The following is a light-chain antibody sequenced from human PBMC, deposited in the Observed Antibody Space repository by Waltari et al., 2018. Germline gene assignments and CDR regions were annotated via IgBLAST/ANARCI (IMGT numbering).Light chain of an antibody. J-gene: IGLJ3*02. Sequence: SSELTQDPAVSVALGQTVGITCQGDSLRSYYASWYQQKPGQAPVLVIYGKNNRPSGIPDRFSGSNSGNTASLTITGAQAEDEADYYCNSRDSSGNHLGVFGGGTKLTVL. V-gene: IGLV3-19*01. CDR2: GKN. CDR1: SLRSYY. CDR3: NSRDSSGNHLGV.